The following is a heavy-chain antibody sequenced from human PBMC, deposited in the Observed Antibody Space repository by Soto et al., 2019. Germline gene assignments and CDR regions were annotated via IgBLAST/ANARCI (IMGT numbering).Heavy chain of an antibody. J-gene: IGHJ3*01. Sequence: EVKLLESGGGLVQPGGSMRLSCEASGFPFWTYSMSWVRQAPRKGLEWVSGISGSGTATYYTDSVKGRFTVTIDNSKDTLLLQMNTLRVEATAVYYCAKTGLYDNNEYHRDVFDVWGPGTAVTVSS. CDR2: ISGSGTAT. V-gene: IGHV3-23*01. CDR3: AKTGLYDNNEYHRDVFDV. CDR1: GFPFWTYS. D-gene: IGHD3-22*01.